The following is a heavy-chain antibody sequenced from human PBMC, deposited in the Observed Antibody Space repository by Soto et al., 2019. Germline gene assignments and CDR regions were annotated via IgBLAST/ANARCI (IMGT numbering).Heavy chain of an antibody. CDR2: INHSGST. Sequence: SETLSLTCAVYGGSFSGYYWSWIRQPPGKGLEWIGEINHSGSTNYNPSLKSRVTISVDTSKNQFSLKLSSVTAADTAVYYCATVYYYDSSGNTTHFQHWGQGTLVTVSS. CDR3: ATVYYYDSSGNTTHFQH. D-gene: IGHD3-22*01. J-gene: IGHJ1*01. V-gene: IGHV4-34*01. CDR1: GGSFSGYY.